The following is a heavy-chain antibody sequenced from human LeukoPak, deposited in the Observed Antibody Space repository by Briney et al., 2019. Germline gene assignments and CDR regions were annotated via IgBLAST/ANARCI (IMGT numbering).Heavy chain of an antibody. J-gene: IGHJ4*02. D-gene: IGHD6-13*01. CDR3: ARVSIAAAGSNDY. V-gene: IGHV3-30*04. CDR2: ISYDGSNT. Sequence: GGSLRLSCAASGFTFSGYAMHWVRQAPGKGLEWVAVISYDGSNTYYADSVKGRFTISRDNSKNTLYLQMNSLRAEDTAVYYCARVSIAAAGSNDYWGQGTLVAVSS. CDR1: GFTFSGYA.